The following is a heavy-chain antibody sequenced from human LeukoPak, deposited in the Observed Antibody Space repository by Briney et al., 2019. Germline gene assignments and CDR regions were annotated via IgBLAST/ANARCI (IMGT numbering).Heavy chain of an antibody. Sequence: GGSLRLSCAASGFTFSNYAMGWVRRAPGKGLEWVAVISYDGTNKYYADSVKGRFTISRDNSKNTLSLQMNSLRAEDTALYYCARGFVLGAAKNYFDYWGQGALVTVSS. CDR2: ISYDGTNK. V-gene: IGHV3-30-3*01. CDR1: GFTFSNYA. J-gene: IGHJ4*02. D-gene: IGHD2-21*02. CDR3: ARGFVLGAAKNYFDY.